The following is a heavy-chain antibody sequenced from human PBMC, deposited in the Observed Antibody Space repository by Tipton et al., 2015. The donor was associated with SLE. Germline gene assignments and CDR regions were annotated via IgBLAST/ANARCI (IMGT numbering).Heavy chain of an antibody. Sequence: VQLVQSGAEVKKPGESLKISCKGSGYSFTSYWIGWVRQMPGKGLEWMGIIYPGDSDTRYSPSFQGQVTISADKSISSAYLQWSSLKASDTAMYYCAREAVVVPAAKSEYYYYGMDVWGQGTTVTVSS. V-gene: IGHV5-51*03. CDR1: GYSFTSYW. J-gene: IGHJ6*02. CDR3: AREAVVVPAAKSEYYYYGMDV. D-gene: IGHD2-2*01. CDR2: IYPGDSDT.